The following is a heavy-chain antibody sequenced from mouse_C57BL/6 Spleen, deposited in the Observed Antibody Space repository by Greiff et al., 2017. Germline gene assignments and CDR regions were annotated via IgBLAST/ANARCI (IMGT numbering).Heavy chain of an antibody. D-gene: IGHD2-4*01. CDR1: GYAFSSSW. Sequence: QVQLQQSGPELVKPGASVKISCKASGYAFSSSWMNWVKQRPGKGLEWIGRIYPGDGDTNYNGKFKGKATLTADKSSSTAYMQLSSLTSEDSAVYFCARSDDYAYWGQGTTLTVSS. J-gene: IGHJ2*01. CDR2: IYPGDGDT. CDR3: ARSDDYAY. V-gene: IGHV1-82*01.